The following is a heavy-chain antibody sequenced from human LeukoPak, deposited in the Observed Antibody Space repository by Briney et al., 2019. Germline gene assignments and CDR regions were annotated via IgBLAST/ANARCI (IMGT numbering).Heavy chain of an antibody. Sequence: SETLSLTCAVYGGSFSGYYWSWIRQPPGKGXXWIGEINHSGSTNYNPSLKSRVTISVDTSKNQFSLKLSSVTAADTAVYYCARVLRGRNWFDPWGQGTLVTVSS. CDR2: INHSGST. V-gene: IGHV4-34*01. J-gene: IGHJ5*02. CDR1: GGSFSGYY. D-gene: IGHD1-26*01. CDR3: ARVLRGRNWFDP.